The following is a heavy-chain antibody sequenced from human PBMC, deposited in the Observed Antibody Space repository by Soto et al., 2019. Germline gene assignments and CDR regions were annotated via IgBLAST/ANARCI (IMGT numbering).Heavy chain of an antibody. Sequence: QVQLVQSGAEVKKPGSSVKVSCKASGGTFSSYTISWVRQAPGQGLEWMGRIIPILGIANYAQKFQGRVTITADKSTSTAYRELSSLRSEDTAVYYCARDLVYYYDSSAPWGQGTLVTVSS. D-gene: IGHD3-22*01. CDR1: GGTFSSYT. V-gene: IGHV1-69*08. CDR3: ARDLVYYYDSSAP. CDR2: IIPILGIA. J-gene: IGHJ5*02.